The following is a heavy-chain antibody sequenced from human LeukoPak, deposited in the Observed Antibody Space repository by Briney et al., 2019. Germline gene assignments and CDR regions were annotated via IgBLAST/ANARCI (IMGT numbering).Heavy chain of an antibody. D-gene: IGHD1-7*01. V-gene: IGHV4-34*01. CDR2: INHSGST. J-gene: IGHJ5*02. CDR1: GGSFSGYY. Sequence: KPSETLSLTCAVYGGSFSGYYWSWIRQPPGKGLEWIGEINHSGSTNYNPSLKSRVTISVDTSKNQFSLKLSSVTAADTAVYYCASERNNGNYGGWWFDPWGQGPLVTVSS. CDR3: ASERNNGNYGGWWFDP.